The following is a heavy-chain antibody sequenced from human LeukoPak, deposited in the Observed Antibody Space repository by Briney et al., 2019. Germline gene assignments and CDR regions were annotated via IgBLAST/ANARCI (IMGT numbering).Heavy chain of an antibody. CDR3: AKDTSIGKYCTNGVCSPFDY. CDR1: GFTFSSYA. D-gene: IGHD2-8*01. CDR2: ISDSGDYT. Sequence: GGSLRLSCVGSGFTFSSYAMSWVRQAPGQGLDWVSVISDSGDYTSYADSVRGRFTISRDNSRNTLYLQMISLRPEDTAVYYCAKDTSIGKYCTNGVCSPFDYWGQGTLVTVSS. V-gene: IGHV3-23*01. J-gene: IGHJ4*02.